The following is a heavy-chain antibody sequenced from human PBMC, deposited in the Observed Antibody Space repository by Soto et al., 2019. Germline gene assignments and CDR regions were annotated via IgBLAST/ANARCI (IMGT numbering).Heavy chain of an antibody. D-gene: IGHD2-2*01. Sequence: GESLKISCKGSGYSFTSYWISWVRQMTGKGLEWMGRIDPSDSYTNYSPSFQGYVTISADKSISTAYLQWSSLKASDTAMYYCARQYCSSTSCYYYGMDVWGQGTTVTVSS. V-gene: IGHV5-10-1*01. CDR3: ARQYCSSTSCYYYGMDV. CDR1: GYSFTSYW. J-gene: IGHJ6*02. CDR2: IDPSDSYT.